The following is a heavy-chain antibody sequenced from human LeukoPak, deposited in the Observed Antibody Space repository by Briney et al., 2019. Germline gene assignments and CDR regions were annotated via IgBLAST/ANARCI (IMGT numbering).Heavy chain of an antibody. CDR3: AALAPYDSSAYYHHQDGMDV. CDR1: GYSISSGYY. J-gene: IGHJ6*02. V-gene: IGHV4-38-2*02. Sequence: SETLSLTCTVSGYSISSGYYWGWIRQPPGKGLEWIGTIYHSGSTYYNPSLKSRVTISVDTSKNQFSLKLSSVTAADTAVYYCAALAPYDSSAYYHHQDGMDVWGQGTTVTVSS. CDR2: IYHSGST. D-gene: IGHD3-22*01.